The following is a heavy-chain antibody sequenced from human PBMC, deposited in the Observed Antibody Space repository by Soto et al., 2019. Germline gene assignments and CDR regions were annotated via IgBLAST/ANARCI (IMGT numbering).Heavy chain of an antibody. V-gene: IGHV4-39*07. Sequence: SETLSLTCAVSGGPISSRTYSWGWIRQPPGKSLEWIGYIYSPGNTDYNPSLKSRVTISVDTSKNQFSLKLNSVTAADTAVYYCARDLWGYCGTDCYPLDVWGQGTTVTAP. CDR3: ARDLWGYCGTDCYPLDV. D-gene: IGHD2-21*02. CDR2: IYSPGNT. J-gene: IGHJ6*02. CDR1: GGPISSRTYS.